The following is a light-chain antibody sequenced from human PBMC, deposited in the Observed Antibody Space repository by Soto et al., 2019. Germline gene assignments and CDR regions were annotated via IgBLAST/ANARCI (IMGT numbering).Light chain of an antibody. Sequence: QSVLTQPASVSGSPGQSITISCTGTSSDVGGYNYVSWYQQHPVKAPKLMIYDVTNRPSGVSDRFSGSKSGNTAFLTISGLQAEDEANYYCSSYISSSTPYVFGTGTKVTVL. V-gene: IGLV2-14*01. CDR2: DVT. CDR3: SSYISSSTPYV. J-gene: IGLJ1*01. CDR1: SSDVGGYNY.